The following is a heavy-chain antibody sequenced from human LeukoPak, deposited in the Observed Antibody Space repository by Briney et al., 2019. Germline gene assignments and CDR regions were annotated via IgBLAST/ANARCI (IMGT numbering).Heavy chain of an antibody. V-gene: IGHV1-2*02. CDR2: INPNSGGT. Sequence: GASVKVSCKASGYTFTAYYMHWVRQAPGQGLEWMGWINPNSGGTNYAQKFQGKVTMTRDTSISTAYMELSRLRSDDTAVYYCARGYRLRGVTSDWFDPWGQGTLVTVSS. J-gene: IGHJ5*02. CDR3: ARGYRLRGVTSDWFDP. CDR1: GYTFTAYY. D-gene: IGHD3-10*01.